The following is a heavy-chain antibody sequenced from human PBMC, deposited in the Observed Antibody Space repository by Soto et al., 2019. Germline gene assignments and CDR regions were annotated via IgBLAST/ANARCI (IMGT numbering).Heavy chain of an antibody. CDR3: TTFYYDNEDY. CDR1: EFTFNDAW. D-gene: IGHD3-22*01. Sequence: EVRLVESRGSLVKPGGSLRLSCTASEFTFNDAWMTWIRQAPGKGLEWVGRIKSHTDGGTTDYAAPVKGRFIISRDDSKSTFYLQMNSLKTEDTAVYYCTTFYYDNEDYWGQGTLVTVSS. V-gene: IGHV3-15*01. J-gene: IGHJ4*02. CDR2: IKSHTDGGTT.